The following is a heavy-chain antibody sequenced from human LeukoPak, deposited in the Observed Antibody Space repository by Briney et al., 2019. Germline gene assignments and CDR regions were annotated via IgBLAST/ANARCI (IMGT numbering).Heavy chain of an antibody. CDR2: IYSGGST. D-gene: IGHD3-22*01. J-gene: IGHJ4*02. V-gene: IGHV3-66*02. CDR3: ARDEHYYDSSGSS. CDR1: GFTVSSNY. Sequence: PGGPLRLSCAASGFTVSSNYMSWVRQAPGKGLEWVSVIYSGGSTYYADSVKGRFTISRDNSKNTLYLQMNSLRAEDTAVYYCARDEHYYDSSGSSWGQGTLVTVSS.